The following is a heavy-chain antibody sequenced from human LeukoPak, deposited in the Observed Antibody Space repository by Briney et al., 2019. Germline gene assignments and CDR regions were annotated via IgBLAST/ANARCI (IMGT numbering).Heavy chain of an antibody. Sequence: ASVKVSCKASGYTFTGYYMHWVRQAPGQGLEWMGWINPNSGGTNYAQKFQGRVTMTRDTSISTAYMELSRLRSDDTAVYSCARAWRYSSSYGSGRVPFDYWGQGTLVTVSS. D-gene: IGHD6-6*01. V-gene: IGHV1-2*02. J-gene: IGHJ4*02. CDR2: INPNSGGT. CDR3: ARAWRYSSSYGSGRVPFDY. CDR1: GYTFTGYY.